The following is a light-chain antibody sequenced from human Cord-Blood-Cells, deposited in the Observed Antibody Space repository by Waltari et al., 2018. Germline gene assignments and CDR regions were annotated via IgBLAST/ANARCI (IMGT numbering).Light chain of an antibody. CDR3: QQYNNWPLT. CDR1: QSVSRN. CDR2: GAS. V-gene: IGKV3-15*01. Sequence: EIVMTQSPATLSVSPGERATLSCRASQSVSRNLAWYQQKPGQAPRPLIYGASTRATGIPARFSGSGSGTEFTLTISSLQSEDFAVYYCQQYNNWPLTFGPGTKVDIK. J-gene: IGKJ3*01.